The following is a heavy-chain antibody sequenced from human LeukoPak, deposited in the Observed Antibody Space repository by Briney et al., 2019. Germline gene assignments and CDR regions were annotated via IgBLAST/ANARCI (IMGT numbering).Heavy chain of an antibody. J-gene: IGHJ4*02. CDR1: GCTFSSYA. CDR3: SGGESTGRYYEGY. Sequence: SSVKVSCKAAGCTFSSYAINWVRQAPGQGLGLMGGIIPMFDTADYAQRFLGRVTITTDESTKTVYMDLSSLTSADEAVVYCSGGESTGRYYEGYWGQGTLVTVSS. D-gene: IGHD1-26*01. CDR2: IIPMFDTA. V-gene: IGHV1-69*05.